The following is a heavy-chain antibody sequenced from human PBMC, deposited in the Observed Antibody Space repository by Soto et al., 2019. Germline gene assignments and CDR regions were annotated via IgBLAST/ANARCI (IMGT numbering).Heavy chain of an antibody. V-gene: IGHV5-10-1*01. CDR1: GYSFINFW. CDR2: IDPSDSYT. J-gene: IGHJ3*02. D-gene: IGHD6-13*01. CDR3: ARLKPQTAAGAFDI. Sequence: PGESLKISCDGFGYSFINFWISWVRQMPGRGLEWMGRIDPSDSYTNYSPSFQGHVTISADKSISTAYLQWSSLKASDTAMYYCARLKPQTAAGAFDIWGQGTMVTVPS.